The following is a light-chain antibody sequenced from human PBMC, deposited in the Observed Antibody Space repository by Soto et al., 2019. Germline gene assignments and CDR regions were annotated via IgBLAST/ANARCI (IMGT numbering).Light chain of an antibody. CDR1: SSDVGSYNG. Sequence: QSALTQPPSVSGSPGQSVTISCTGTSSDVGSYNGVSWYQQPPGTAPKLMIYEVSNRPSGVPDRFSGSKSGNTASLTISGLQAEDEADYYCSSYTSSSTLVFGGGTKLTVL. J-gene: IGLJ2*01. CDR3: SSYTSSSTLV. V-gene: IGLV2-18*02. CDR2: EVS.